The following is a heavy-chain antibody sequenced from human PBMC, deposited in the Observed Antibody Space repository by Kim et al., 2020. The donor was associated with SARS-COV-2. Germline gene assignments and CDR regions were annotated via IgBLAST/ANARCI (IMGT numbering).Heavy chain of an antibody. D-gene: IGHD1-1*01. CDR3: ARELKGTGYFDY. J-gene: IGHJ4*02. V-gene: IGHV1-46*01. Sequence: RVTMTSDASTSTVYMELTSLTSEDTAVYYCARELKGTGYFDYWGQGTLVTVSS.